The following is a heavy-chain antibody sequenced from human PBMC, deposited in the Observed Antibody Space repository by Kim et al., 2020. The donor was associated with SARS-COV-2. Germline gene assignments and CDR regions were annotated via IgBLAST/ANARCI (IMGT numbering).Heavy chain of an antibody. J-gene: IGHJ6*02. Sequence: GGSLRLSCTASGFTFNVRWMHCVRLAPGKGLVWVSHIVGDGSYTTYADSVKGRFSISRDNARNTVYLQMNSLRAEDTAVYYCARDNSYALYGWGQGTTV. D-gene: IGHD4-17*01. CDR1: GFTFNVRW. V-gene: IGHV3-74*01. CDR2: IVGDGSYT. CDR3: ARDNSYALYG.